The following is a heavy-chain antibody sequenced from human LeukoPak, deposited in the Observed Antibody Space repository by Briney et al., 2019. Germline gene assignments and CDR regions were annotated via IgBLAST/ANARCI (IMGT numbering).Heavy chain of an antibody. CDR2: ISYDGSNK. Sequence: GGSLRLSCAASGFTFSSYGMHWVRQAPGKGLEWVAVISYDGSNKYYADSVKGRFTISRDNSKNTLYLQMNSLRAEDTAVYYCAREGSDGYLFDYWGQGSLVIVSS. CDR1: GFTFSSYG. V-gene: IGHV3-30*03. D-gene: IGHD3-22*01. J-gene: IGHJ4*02. CDR3: AREGSDGYLFDY.